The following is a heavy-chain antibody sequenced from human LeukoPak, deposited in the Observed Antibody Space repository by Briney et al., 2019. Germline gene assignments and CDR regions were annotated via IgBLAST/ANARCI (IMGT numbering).Heavy chain of an antibody. CDR1: GYTFTGYY. J-gene: IGHJ2*01. Sequence: ASVKVSCKASGYTFTGYYMHWVRQAPGQGLEWMGWINPNSGGTHYAPEFQGRVTMTRDTSISTAYMELSRLRSDDTAVYYCARGPYVPFPNWYFDLWGRGTLVTVSS. D-gene: IGHD3-10*02. V-gene: IGHV1-2*02. CDR3: ARGPYVPFPNWYFDL. CDR2: INPNSGGT.